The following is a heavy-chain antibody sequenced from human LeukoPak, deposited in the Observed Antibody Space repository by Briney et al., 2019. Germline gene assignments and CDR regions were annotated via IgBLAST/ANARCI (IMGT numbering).Heavy chain of an antibody. CDR1: GGSISSSSYY. V-gene: IGHV4-39*01. J-gene: IGHJ6*02. CDR2: IYYSGST. D-gene: IGHD3-9*01. CDR3: ASGITYYDITNGMDV. Sequence: SETLSLTCTVSGGSISSSSYYRGWIRQPPGKGLEWIGNIYYSGSTYYNPSLKSRVTISVDTSKNQFSLKLSSVTAADTAVYYCASGITYYDITNGMDVWGQGTTVTVSS.